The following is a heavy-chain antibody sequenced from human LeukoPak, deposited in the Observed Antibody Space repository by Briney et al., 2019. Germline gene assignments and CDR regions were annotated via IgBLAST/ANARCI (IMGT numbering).Heavy chain of an antibody. D-gene: IGHD5-12*01. CDR3: ARGLNSGYDFYFDY. Sequence: SVKVSCKASGGTFSSYAISWVRQAPGQGLEWMGGIIPIFGTANYAQKFQGRVTITTDESTSTAYMELSSLRSEDTAVYYCARGLNSGYDFYFDYWGQGTLVTVSS. CDR2: IIPIFGTA. CDR1: GGTFSSYA. J-gene: IGHJ4*02. V-gene: IGHV1-69*05.